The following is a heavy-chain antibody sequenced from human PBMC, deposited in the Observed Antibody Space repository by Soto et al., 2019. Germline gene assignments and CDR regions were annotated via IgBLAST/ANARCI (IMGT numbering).Heavy chain of an antibody. V-gene: IGHV1-18*01. CDR3: ARDLAPSVQVSDYIWGRPTHAFDI. J-gene: IGHJ3*02. Sequence: QVQLVQSGAEVKKPGASVKVSCKASGYTFTSYGISWVRQAPGQGLEWMGWISAYNGNTNYAQKLQGRVTMTTDTSTSTAYMELRSMRSDDTAVYYCARDLAPSVQVSDYIWGRPTHAFDIWGQGTMVTVSS. CDR1: GYTFTSYG. D-gene: IGHD3-16*01. CDR2: ISAYNGNT.